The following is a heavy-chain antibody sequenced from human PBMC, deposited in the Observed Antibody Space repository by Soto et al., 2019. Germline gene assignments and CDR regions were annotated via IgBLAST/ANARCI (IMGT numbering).Heavy chain of an antibody. CDR3: ARAAPSCKTPYYYYYGMDV. J-gene: IGHJ6*02. V-gene: IGHV1-69*01. CDR1: GGTFSSYA. Sequence: QVQLVQSGAEVKKPGSSVKVSCKASGGTFSSYAISWVRQAPGQGLEWMGGIIPIFGTANYAQKFQGRVTITADESTSTAYMELSSLRSEDTAVYYCARAAPSCKTPYYYYYGMDVWGQGTTVTVSS. CDR2: IIPIFGTA.